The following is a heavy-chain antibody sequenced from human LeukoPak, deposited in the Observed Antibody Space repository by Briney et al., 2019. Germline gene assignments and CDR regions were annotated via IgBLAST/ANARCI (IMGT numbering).Heavy chain of an antibody. J-gene: IGHJ3*02. Sequence: SQTLSLTCTVSGGSISSGSYYWSWIRQPPGKGLEWIGYIYYSGSTNYNPSLKSRVTISVDTSKNQFSLKLSSVTAADTAVYYCATYSSAYGDAFDIWGQGTMVTVSS. V-gene: IGHV4-61*01. CDR2: IYYSGST. CDR3: ATYSSAYGDAFDI. D-gene: IGHD6-25*01. CDR1: GGSISSGSYY.